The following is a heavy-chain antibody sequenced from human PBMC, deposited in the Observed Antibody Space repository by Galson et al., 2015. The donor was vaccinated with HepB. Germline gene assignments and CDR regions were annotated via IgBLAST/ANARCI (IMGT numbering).Heavy chain of an antibody. J-gene: IGHJ5*02. CDR1: EYTFTSSV. CDR2: INTNTGNP. V-gene: IGHV7-4-1*02. Sequence: SVKVSCKASEYTFTSSVMNWVRQAPGQGLEWVGWINTNTGNPTYAQGFTGRVVLSLDTSVSTAYLQISSLKAEDTAVYYCARSPMWWWGYYFDPWGQGTLVTVSS. CDR3: ARSPMWWWGYYFDP. D-gene: IGHD2-21*01.